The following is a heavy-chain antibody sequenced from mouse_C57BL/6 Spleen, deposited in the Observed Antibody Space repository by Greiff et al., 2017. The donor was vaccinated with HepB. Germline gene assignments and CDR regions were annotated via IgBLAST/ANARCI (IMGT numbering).Heavy chain of an antibody. V-gene: IGHV1-59*01. CDR1: GYTFTSYW. D-gene: IGHD1-1*01. J-gene: IGHJ1*03. Sequence: QVQLQQPGAELVRPGTSVKLSCKASGYTFTSYWMHWVKQRPGQGLEWIGVIDPSDSYTNYNQKFKGKATLTVDTSSSTAYMQLSSLTSEDSAVYYCARTTTVVAHWYFDVWGTGTTVTVSS. CDR2: IDPSDSYT. CDR3: ARTTTVVAHWYFDV.